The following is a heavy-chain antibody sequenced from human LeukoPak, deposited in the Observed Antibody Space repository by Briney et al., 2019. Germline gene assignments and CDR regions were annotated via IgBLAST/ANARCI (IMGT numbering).Heavy chain of an antibody. J-gene: IGHJ4*02. V-gene: IGHV1-18*01. CDR3: ASGVPPQVEPYDSSGYYHRYYFDY. CDR2: IGPHNGNT. D-gene: IGHD3-22*01. Sequence: GASVMVSCKASGYTFTSHDISWVRQAPGQGLEWMGWIGPHNGNTNYAQKLQGRVTMTTDKSTSTAYMELSSLRSEDTAVYYCASGVPPQVEPYDSSGYYHRYYFDYWGQGTLVTVSS. CDR1: GYTFTSHD.